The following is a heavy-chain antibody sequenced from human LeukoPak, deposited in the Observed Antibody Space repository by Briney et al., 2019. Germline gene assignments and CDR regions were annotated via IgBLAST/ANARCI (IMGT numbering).Heavy chain of an antibody. CDR2: ISNSGST. CDR3: ARGGASSIPLDY. J-gene: IGHJ4*02. CDR1: GGSIGGNSY. Sequence: PSETLSLTCTVSGGSIGGNSYWSWIRQPPGKGPEWIGHISNSGSTYYSPSLSSRVTISLDTSKDQFSLKLRSVTAADTAVYYCARGGASSIPLDYWGRGTLVTVSS. D-gene: IGHD1-26*01. V-gene: IGHV4-61*01.